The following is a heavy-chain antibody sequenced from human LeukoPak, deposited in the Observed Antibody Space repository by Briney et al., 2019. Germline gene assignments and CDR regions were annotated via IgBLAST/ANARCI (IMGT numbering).Heavy chain of an antibody. CDR1: GFTFSSYG. Sequence: GGSLRLSCAASGFTFSSYGMHWVRQAPGKGLEWVAVISYDGSKKYYADSVKGRFTISRDNSKNTLYLQMNSLRAEDTAVYYCAKDLYYGYPPCDYWGQGTLVTVSP. CDR3: AKDLYYGYPPCDY. D-gene: IGHD3-16*01. CDR2: ISYDGSKK. V-gene: IGHV3-30*18. J-gene: IGHJ4*02.